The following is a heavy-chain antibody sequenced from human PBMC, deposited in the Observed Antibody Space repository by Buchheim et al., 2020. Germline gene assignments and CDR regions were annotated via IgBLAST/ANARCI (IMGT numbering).Heavy chain of an antibody. D-gene: IGHD3-22*01. CDR2: IKQDGSEK. CDR1: GFTFSSYW. CDR3: ARDLNYYDSSGYYYVPGGY. V-gene: IGHV3-7*01. Sequence: EVQLVESGGGLVQPGGPLRLSCAASGFTFSSYWMSWVRQAPGKGLEWVANIKQDGSEKYYVDSVKGRFTISRDNAKNSLYLQMNSLRAEDTAVYYCARDLNYYDSSGYYYVPGGYWGQGTL. J-gene: IGHJ4*02.